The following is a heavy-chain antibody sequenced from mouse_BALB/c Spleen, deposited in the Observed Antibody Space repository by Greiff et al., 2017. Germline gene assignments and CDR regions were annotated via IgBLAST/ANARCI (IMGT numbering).Heavy chain of an antibody. CDR3: NAGKAWFAY. J-gene: IGHJ3*01. Sequence: EVQLQQSGAELVRSGASVKLSCTASGFNIKDYYMHWVKQRPEQGLEWIGWIDPENGDTEYAPKFKGKATMTADTSSNTAYLQLSSLTSEDTAVYYCNAGKAWFAYWGQGTLVTVSA. CDR1: GFNIKDYY. V-gene: IGHV14-4*02. CDR2: IDPENGDT.